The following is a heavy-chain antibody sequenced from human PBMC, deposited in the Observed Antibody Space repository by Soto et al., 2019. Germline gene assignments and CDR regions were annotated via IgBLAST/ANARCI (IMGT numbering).Heavy chain of an antibody. D-gene: IGHD2-15*01. V-gene: IGHV2-5*02. Sequence: QITLKESGPTLVKPTQTLTLTCTFSGFSLSTSGVGVGWIRQPPGKALEWLALIYWDDDKRYSPSLKSRLTIXXDXSXSQVVLTMTNMDPVDTATYYCAHSGCSGGSCKLFDYWGQGTLVTVSS. CDR3: AHSGCSGGSCKLFDY. CDR1: GFSLSTSGVG. J-gene: IGHJ4*02. CDR2: IYWDDDK.